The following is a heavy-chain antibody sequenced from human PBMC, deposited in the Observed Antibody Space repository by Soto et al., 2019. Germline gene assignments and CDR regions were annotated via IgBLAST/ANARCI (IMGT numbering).Heavy chain of an antibody. J-gene: IGHJ3*02. V-gene: IGHV4-34*01. Sequence: QVQLQQWGAGLLNPSETLSLTGAVYGGSFSSYFWNWVRQPPGKGLEWIGEVTPSGRSNYNPSLKGRVTISKETSKNQLPLEVNSVTAAATAVYYCTTSGRSWPDSFDIWGQGAMVTVSS. CDR1: GGSFSSYF. CDR3: TTSGRSWPDSFDI. CDR2: VTPSGRS. D-gene: IGHD6-13*01.